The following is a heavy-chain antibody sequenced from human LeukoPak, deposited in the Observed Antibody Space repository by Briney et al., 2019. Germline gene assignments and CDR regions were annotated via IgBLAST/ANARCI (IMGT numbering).Heavy chain of an antibody. J-gene: IGHJ4*02. CDR1: GFTFGDYA. CDR3: TRDLQPYYYDSSGYYAVGY. Sequence: PGGSLRLSCTASGFTFGDYAMSWVRQAPGKGLEWVGFIRSKAYGGTTEYAASVKGRFTISRGDSKSIAYLQMNSLKTEDTAVYYCTRDLQPYYYDSSGYYAVGYWGQGTLVTVSS. CDR2: IRSKAYGGTT. D-gene: IGHD3-22*01. V-gene: IGHV3-49*04.